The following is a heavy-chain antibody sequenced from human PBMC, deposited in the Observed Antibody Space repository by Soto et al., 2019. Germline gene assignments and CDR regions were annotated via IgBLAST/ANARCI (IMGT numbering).Heavy chain of an antibody. CDR1: GGTFSSYA. Sequence: QVPLVQSGAEVKKPGSSVKVSCKASGGTFSSYAISWVRQAPGQGLEWMGGIIRIFGTANYAQKFQGRVTITADKSMSAAYMGLSSLRSEDTAVYYCAREGGYCSSTSCYNGFAYYYYGMDVWGQGTKGTFSS. V-gene: IGHV1-69*06. CDR2: IIRIFGTA. CDR3: AREGGYCSSTSCYNGFAYYYYGMDV. D-gene: IGHD2-2*02. J-gene: IGHJ6*02.